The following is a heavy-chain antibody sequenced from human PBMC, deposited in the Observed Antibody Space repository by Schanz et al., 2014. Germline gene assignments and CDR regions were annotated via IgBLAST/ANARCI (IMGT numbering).Heavy chain of an antibody. V-gene: IGHV3-30*04. CDR2: ITYDGSNT. J-gene: IGHJ4*02. CDR3: ARDTGYCHGGACYCCEY. CDR1: GFTMITYA. D-gene: IGHD2-8*02. Sequence: QVQLVESGGGVVQPGRSLRLSCAASGFTMITYAMHWVRQPPGKGLEWVAIITYDGSNTYHADSVKGRFTISRDNAKNTLYLQMNSLRAEDTAVYFCARDTGYCHGGACYCCEYWGLGILVTVSS.